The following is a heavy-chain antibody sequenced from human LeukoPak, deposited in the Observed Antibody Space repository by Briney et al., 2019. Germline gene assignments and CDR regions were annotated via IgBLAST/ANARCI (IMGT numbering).Heavy chain of an antibody. CDR2: IWYDGSDR. CDR3: AKDTVPAAMYYYYYMDV. V-gene: IGHV3-33*06. J-gene: IGHJ6*03. D-gene: IGHD2-2*01. CDR1: GFIFSRYG. Sequence: PGGSLRLSCAASGFIFSRYGMHWVRQAPGKGLEWVAVIWYDGSDRYYADSVKGRFTISRDNSRNTLYLQMNSLRAEDTAVYYCAKDTVPAAMYYYYYMDVWGKGTTVTVSS.